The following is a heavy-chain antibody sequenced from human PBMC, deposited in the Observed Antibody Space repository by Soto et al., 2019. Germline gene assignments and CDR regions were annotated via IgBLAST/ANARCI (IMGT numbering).Heavy chain of an antibody. Sequence: GGSLRLSCAASGFTFSSYAMHWVRQAPGKGLEWVAVISYDGSNKYYADSVKGRFTISRDNSKNTLYLQMNSLRAEDTAVYYCAREPGAYISSSRRYYYYGMVVWGPGTTVTVSS. J-gene: IGHJ6*02. D-gene: IGHD6-6*01. V-gene: IGHV3-30-3*01. CDR1: GFTFSSYA. CDR2: ISYDGSNK. CDR3: AREPGAYISSSRRYYYYGMVV.